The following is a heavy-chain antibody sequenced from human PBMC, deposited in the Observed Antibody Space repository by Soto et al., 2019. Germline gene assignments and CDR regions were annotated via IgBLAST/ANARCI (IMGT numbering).Heavy chain of an antibody. CDR2: IKQDGSEK. CDR3: ARIASAGRGWDV. V-gene: IGHV3-7*01. D-gene: IGHD6-13*01. CDR1: GFTFSSYW. Sequence: EVQLVESGGGLVQPGGSLRLSCAASGFTFSSYWMSWVRQAPVKGLEWVGNIKQDGSEKNYVDFMEGRFTISRDNAENSLYLQMNSLRAVDPAVYYCARIASAGRGWDVWGQGTTVVVSS. J-gene: IGHJ6*02.